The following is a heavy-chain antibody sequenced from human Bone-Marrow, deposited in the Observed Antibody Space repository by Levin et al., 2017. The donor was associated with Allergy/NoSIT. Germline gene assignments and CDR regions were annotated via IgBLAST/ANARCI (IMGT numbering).Heavy chain of an antibody. Sequence: SQTLSLTCTVSGGSMSSGGYSWNWIRQPPGKGLEWIGYIFHSGSTDYNPSLESRVTISQDKSKNQFSLKLTSVTAADTAVYYCARGGSYYRNAFDIWGRGTTVIVSS. D-gene: IGHD3-10*01. J-gene: IGHJ3*02. CDR3: ARGGSYYRNAFDI. CDR2: IFHSGST. V-gene: IGHV4-30-2*01. CDR1: GGSMSSGGYS.